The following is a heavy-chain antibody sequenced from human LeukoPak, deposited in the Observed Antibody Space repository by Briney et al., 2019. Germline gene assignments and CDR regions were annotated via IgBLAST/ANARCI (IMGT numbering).Heavy chain of an antibody. CDR2: IYYSGST. Sequence: SETLSLTCTVSGGSISSYYWSWIRQPPGKGLEWIGYIYYSGSTSYNPSLKSRVTISVDTSKNQFSLKLSSVTAADTAVYYCARETSSSWFDYWGQGTLVTVSS. CDR1: GGSISSYY. J-gene: IGHJ4*02. CDR3: ARETSSSWFDY. D-gene: IGHD6-13*01. V-gene: IGHV4-59*01.